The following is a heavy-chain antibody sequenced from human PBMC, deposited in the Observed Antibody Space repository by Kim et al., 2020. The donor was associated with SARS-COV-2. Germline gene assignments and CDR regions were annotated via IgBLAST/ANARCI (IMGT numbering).Heavy chain of an antibody. Sequence: GGSLRLSCAASGFTGSNFYISWVRQAPGKGLQWVSVIYNDGSTSYADPLRGRFIISRDNSKNTVFLQVNSLTVEDTGVYYCASLGFWSGYPNYWGQGTLV. CDR3: ASLGFWSGYPNY. J-gene: IGHJ4*02. D-gene: IGHD3-3*01. CDR2: IYNDGST. V-gene: IGHV3-66*01. CDR1: GFTGSNFY.